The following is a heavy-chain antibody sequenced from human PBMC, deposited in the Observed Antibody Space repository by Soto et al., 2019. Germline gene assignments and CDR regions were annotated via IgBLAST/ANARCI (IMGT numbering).Heavy chain of an antibody. CDR3: AKDGGGSGPAIGYYYYGMEV. V-gene: IGHV3-30*18. Sequence: GCSLRLSCAASGFTFSSYGMHWVRQAPGKGLEWVAVISYDGSNKYYADSVKGRFTISRDNSKNTLYLQMNSLRAEDTAVYYCAKDGGGSGPAIGYYYYGMEVWGQGTKVTVSS. CDR2: ISYDGSNK. J-gene: IGHJ6*02. D-gene: IGHD2-21*01. CDR1: GFTFSSYG.